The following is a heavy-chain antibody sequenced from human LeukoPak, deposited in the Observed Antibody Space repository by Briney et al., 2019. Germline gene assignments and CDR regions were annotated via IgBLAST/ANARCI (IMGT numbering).Heavy chain of an antibody. J-gene: IGHJ2*01. D-gene: IGHD6-13*01. CDR1: GYTFIEYY. V-gene: IGHV1-69-2*01. Sequence: GASVKVSCKASGYTFIEYYMHWVKHVPGEGLEWIGRVEPEDGETIYSEKFQGRVTITADRSTDTAYMELRSLTSDDTAVYYCARDTGIAAARYWYFDLWGRGTLVTVSS. CDR2: VEPEDGET. CDR3: ARDTGIAAARYWYFDL.